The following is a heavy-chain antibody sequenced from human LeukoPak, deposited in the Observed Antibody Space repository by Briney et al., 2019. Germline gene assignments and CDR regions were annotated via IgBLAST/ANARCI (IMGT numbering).Heavy chain of an antibody. J-gene: IGHJ4*01. V-gene: IGHV4-59*01. CDR3: AKSVSYPYYCDY. CDR2: IHYSGST. CDR1: GVSINNYY. Sequence: SETLSLTCTVSGVSINNYYWMWIRQPPGKGLEWIGYIHYSGSTNYDPSLKSRVTISVDTSKNQISLNLTSVTVADTAVYYCAKSVSYPYYCDYWGHGTLVTVSS. D-gene: IGHD1-26*01.